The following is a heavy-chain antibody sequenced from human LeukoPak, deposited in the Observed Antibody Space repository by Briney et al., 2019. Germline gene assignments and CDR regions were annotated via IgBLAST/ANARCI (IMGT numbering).Heavy chain of an antibody. V-gene: IGHV3-33*06. CDR3: AKSSVSCFDY. Sequence: GGSLRLSCAASGFTYSSYGMHWVRQAPGKGLEWVAVIWYDGSNKYYADSVKGRFTISRDNSKNTLYLQMNSLRAEDTAVYYCAKSSVSCFDYWGQGTLVTVSS. CDR2: IWYDGSNK. CDR1: GFTYSSYG. J-gene: IGHJ4*02. D-gene: IGHD3-10*01.